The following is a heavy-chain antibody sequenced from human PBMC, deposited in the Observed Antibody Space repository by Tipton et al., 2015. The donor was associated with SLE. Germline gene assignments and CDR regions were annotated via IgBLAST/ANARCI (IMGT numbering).Heavy chain of an antibody. CDR1: SFSVSAYH. CDR3: ARDSLNWGSYYHGMDV. D-gene: IGHD3-16*01. Sequence: SLRLSCAASSFSVSAYHMTWVRQAPGKGLEWVSVSYLGGGTAYADSVKGRFTLSRDSSENTVYLQMNSLRPEDTAVYYCARDSLNWGSYYHGMDVWGQGTTVTVSS. V-gene: IGHV3-53*05. CDR2: SYLGGGT. J-gene: IGHJ6*02.